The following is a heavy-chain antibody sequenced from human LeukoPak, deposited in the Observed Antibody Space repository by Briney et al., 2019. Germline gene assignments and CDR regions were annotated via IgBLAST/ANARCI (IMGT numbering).Heavy chain of an antibody. CDR3: AKDPGFVPFHYMDV. D-gene: IGHD2-8*01. Sequence: GGSLRLSCVASGFTFSSSAMNWVRQAPGKGLEWVSAIGSTGISTYYADSVKGRFTISRDNSKLYLQMNSLRAEDTAVYYCAKDPGFVPFHYMDVWGKGTTVTVSS. V-gene: IGHV3-23*01. CDR2: IGSTGIST. CDR1: GFTFSSSA. J-gene: IGHJ6*03.